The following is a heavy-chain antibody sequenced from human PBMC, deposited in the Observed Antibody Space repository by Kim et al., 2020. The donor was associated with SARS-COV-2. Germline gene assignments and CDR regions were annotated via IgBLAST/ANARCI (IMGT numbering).Heavy chain of an antibody. V-gene: IGHV3-23*01. J-gene: IGHJ4*02. CDR2: ISDSGGST. Sequence: GGSLRLSFAASGFILSTYAMSWVRQAPGKGLEWVAGISDSGGSTYYADSVRGRFTISRDSSENTLYLQMNSLRAGDTAVYYCAKSQRVYKYGKFDYWGQG. CDR3: AKSQRVYKYGKFDY. D-gene: IGHD5-18*01. CDR1: GFILSTYA.